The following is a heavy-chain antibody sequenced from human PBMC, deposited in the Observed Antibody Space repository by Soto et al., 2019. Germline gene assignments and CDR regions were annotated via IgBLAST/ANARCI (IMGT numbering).Heavy chain of an antibody. CDR1: GYTFTGYY. D-gene: IGHD6-19*01. Sequence: ASVKVSCKASGYTFTGYYMHWVRQAPGQGLEWMGWVNPNSGGTNYAQKFQGRVTMTRDTSISTAYMELSRLRSDDTAVYYCARAVAVGWGWFDPWGQGTLVTVSS. J-gene: IGHJ5*02. CDR3: ARAVAVGWGWFDP. CDR2: VNPNSGGT. V-gene: IGHV1-2*02.